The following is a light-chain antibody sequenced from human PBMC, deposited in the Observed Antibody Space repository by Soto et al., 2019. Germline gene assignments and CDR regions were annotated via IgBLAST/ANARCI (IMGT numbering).Light chain of an antibody. CDR2: WAS. CDR3: QQYYSTPPT. V-gene: IGKV4-1*01. J-gene: IGKJ4*01. Sequence: DTVMTQSPDSLVVSLGERATINCKSSQSVLYSSNNKNYLAWYQQKPGQPPKLLIYWASTRESGVPDRFSGSGSGTDFTLTISSLQAEDVAVYYCQQYYSTPPTFGGGTKVEIK. CDR1: QSVLYSSNNKNY.